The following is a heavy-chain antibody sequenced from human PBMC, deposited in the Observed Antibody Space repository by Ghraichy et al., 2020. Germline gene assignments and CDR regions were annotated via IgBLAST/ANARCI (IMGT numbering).Heavy chain of an antibody. Sequence: NPSLTCTVSGGPITNYFWNWIRQPAGKGLEWIGRIYSSGSTNYNPSLTSRVTMSVDTSKNQFSLKLSSVTAADTAVYYCARVGSSADAFDVWGQGTMVTGSS. J-gene: IGHJ3*01. CDR3: ARVGSSADAFDV. V-gene: IGHV4-4*07. CDR1: GGPITNYF. CDR2: IYSSGST. D-gene: IGHD3-22*01.